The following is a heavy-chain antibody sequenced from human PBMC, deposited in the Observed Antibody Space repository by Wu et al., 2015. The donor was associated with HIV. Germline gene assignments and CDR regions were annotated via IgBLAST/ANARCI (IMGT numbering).Heavy chain of an antibody. V-gene: IGHV1-2*02. J-gene: IGHJ4*02. CDR2: INTNRGGT. CDR3: ARLQSLHGLYSNADY. Sequence: QVQLLQSGAEVKKPGASVMVSCKASGYTFIDYYIYWVRQAPGQGPEWMGWINTNRGGTKYAQKFQGRVTLTRDTAVTTAYLELNSLRSDDTAVYYCARLQSLHGLYSNADYWGQGNAGHRLL. D-gene: IGHD3-10*01. CDR1: GYTFIDYY.